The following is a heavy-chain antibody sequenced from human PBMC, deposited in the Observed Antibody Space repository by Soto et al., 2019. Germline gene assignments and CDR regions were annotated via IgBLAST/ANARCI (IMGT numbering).Heavy chain of an antibody. CDR2: IYYSGST. D-gene: IGHD4-17*01. J-gene: IGHJ4*02. CDR1: GGSISSYY. Sequence: QVQLQESGPGLVKPSETLSLTCTVSGGSISSYYWSWIRQPPGKGLEWIGYIYYSGSTNYNTSLTSRVTISVDTSKNQFSLKLSSVTAADTAVYYCARTTVTTFFDYWGQGTLVTVSS. V-gene: IGHV4-59*08. CDR3: ARTTVTTFFDY.